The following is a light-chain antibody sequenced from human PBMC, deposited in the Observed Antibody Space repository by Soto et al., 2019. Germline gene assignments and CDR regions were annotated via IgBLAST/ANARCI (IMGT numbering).Light chain of an antibody. J-gene: IGKJ4*01. Sequence: DIQMTQSPSTLSASVGDRVTITCRASQSIRSWLAWYQQKPGKAPNLLIYKASSLESGVPSRFSGSGSGTEFTLTISSLQPDDFVTYDCQQYNSYPLTFGGGTKVESK. CDR1: QSIRSW. CDR2: KAS. V-gene: IGKV1-5*03. CDR3: QQYNSYPLT.